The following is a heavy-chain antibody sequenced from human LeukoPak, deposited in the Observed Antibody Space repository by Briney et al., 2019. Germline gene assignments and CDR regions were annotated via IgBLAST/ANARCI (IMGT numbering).Heavy chain of an antibody. V-gene: IGHV3-23*01. CDR1: GFTFRSYA. Sequence: GGSLRLSCAASGFTFRSYAMNWVRQAPGKGLEWVSAISGSGDSTYYADSVKGRFTISRDNSQNTLYLQMNSLGAEDTAVYYCARVGYYDSSVTDAFDIWGQGTMVTVSS. CDR3: ARVGYYDSSVTDAFDI. CDR2: ISGSGDST. J-gene: IGHJ3*02. D-gene: IGHD3-22*01.